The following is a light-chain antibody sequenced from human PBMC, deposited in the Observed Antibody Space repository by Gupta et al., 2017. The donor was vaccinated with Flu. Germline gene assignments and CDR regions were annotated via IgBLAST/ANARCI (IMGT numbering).Light chain of an antibody. J-gene: IGKJ4*01. V-gene: IGKV1-27*01. CDR2: AAS. Sequence: GDRVTVTCRASQDIGSYLAWYQQKSGKVPKLLIYAASSLQSGVPSRFSGSGSGTAFTLTIISLQPEDVATYYCQKYNSAPPAFGGGTKVEIK. CDR1: QDIGSY. CDR3: QKYNSAPPA.